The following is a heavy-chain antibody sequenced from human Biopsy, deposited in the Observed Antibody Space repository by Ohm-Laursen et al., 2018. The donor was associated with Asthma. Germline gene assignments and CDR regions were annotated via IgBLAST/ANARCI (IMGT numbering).Heavy chain of an antibody. J-gene: IGHJ5*02. CDR3: AKITTDRQKANNWFDP. CDR2: ISASGVRT. Sequence: SLRLSCAASGFAFNNSSMTWVRQAPGKGLEWVSSISASGVRTFYADSVKGRFTVSRDSSRNTLYLQLSTLRVEDTAVYFCAKITTDRQKANNWFDPWGLGTLVTVSS. CDR1: GFAFNNSS. D-gene: IGHD3-22*01. V-gene: IGHV3-23*01.